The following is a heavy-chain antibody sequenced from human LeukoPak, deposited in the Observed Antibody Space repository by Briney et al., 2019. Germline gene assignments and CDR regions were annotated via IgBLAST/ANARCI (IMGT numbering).Heavy chain of an antibody. D-gene: IGHD3-3*01. CDR2: IYCSGST. J-gene: IGHJ5*02. Sequence: SETLSLTCTVSGGSISSSDYYWGWIRQPPGKGLEWIGSIYCSGSTYYNPSLKSRVTISVDTSKNQFSLKLSSVTAADTAVYYCARGTRVTIFGVAYNWFDPWGQGTLVTVSS. V-gene: IGHV4-39*07. CDR1: GGSISSSDYY. CDR3: ARGTRVTIFGVAYNWFDP.